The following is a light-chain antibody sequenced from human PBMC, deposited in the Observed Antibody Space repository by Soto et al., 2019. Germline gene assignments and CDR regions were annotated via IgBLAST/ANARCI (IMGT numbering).Light chain of an antibody. CDR2: KVS. CDR1: QSLVHTDGNVY. Sequence: AVLTQSQRSLPGTLRQPASFSGRSSQSLVHTDGNVYLSWYRQRAGQSPRRLIYKVSYRDSGVPDRFSGSGSGTDLTLKISRVEAEDVAIYYCMQGTNWPPITFGQGTRLEIK. CDR3: MQGTNWPPIT. J-gene: IGKJ5*01. V-gene: IGKV2-30*02.